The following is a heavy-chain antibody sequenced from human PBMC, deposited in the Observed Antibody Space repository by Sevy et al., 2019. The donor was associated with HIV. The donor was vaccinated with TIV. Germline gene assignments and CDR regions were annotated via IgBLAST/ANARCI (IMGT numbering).Heavy chain of an antibody. Sequence: GGSLRLSCAASGFTFSSYAMSWVRHAPGKGLEWVSAISGSGGSTYYADSVKGRFTISRDNSKNTLYLQMNSLRAEDTAVYYCAKSPALFTIFDYWGQGTLVTVSS. CDR3: AKSPALFTIFDY. J-gene: IGHJ4*02. V-gene: IGHV3-23*01. D-gene: IGHD3-10*01. CDR1: GFTFSSYA. CDR2: ISGSGGST.